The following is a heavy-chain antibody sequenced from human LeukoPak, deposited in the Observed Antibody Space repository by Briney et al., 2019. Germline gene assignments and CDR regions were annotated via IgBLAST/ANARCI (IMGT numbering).Heavy chain of an antibody. Sequence: SETLSLTCTVSGGPISSSSYYWRWIRQPPGKGVEWFGSIYYSGSTYYNPSLKSRVTISVDKSKTQFSLKLSSVTAADAAGYYCASPGIAVAGNFDLWGRGTLVTVSS. CDR3: ASPGIAVAGNFDL. CDR2: IYYSGST. CDR1: GGPISSSSYY. J-gene: IGHJ2*01. D-gene: IGHD6-19*01. V-gene: IGHV4-39*07.